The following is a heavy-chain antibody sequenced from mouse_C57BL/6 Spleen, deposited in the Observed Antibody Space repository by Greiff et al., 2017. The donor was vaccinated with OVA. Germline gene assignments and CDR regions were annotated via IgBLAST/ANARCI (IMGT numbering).Heavy chain of an antibody. Sequence: DVQLQESGPGLVKPSQSLSLTCSVTGYSITSGYYWNWIRQFPGNKLEWMGYISYDGSNNYNPSLKNRISITRDTSKNQFFLKLNSVTTEDTATDYCARGDGGWYFDVWGTGTTVTVSS. CDR1: GYSITSGYY. D-gene: IGHD3-3*01. J-gene: IGHJ1*03. CDR2: ISYDGSN. CDR3: ARGDGGWYFDV. V-gene: IGHV3-6*01.